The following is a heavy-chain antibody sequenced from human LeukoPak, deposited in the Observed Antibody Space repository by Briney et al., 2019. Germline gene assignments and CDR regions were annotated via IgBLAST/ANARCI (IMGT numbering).Heavy chain of an antibody. CDR1: AFTFSTYA. CDR2: ISGSGGST. D-gene: IGHD6-13*01. J-gene: IGHJ4*02. Sequence: PGGSLRLSCAASAFTFSTYAMIWVRQAPGKGLEWVSAISGSGGSTYYADSVKGRFTISRDNSKNTLYLQMNSLRAEDTAVYYCAKDRIAAAGTPLYWGQGTLVTVSS. CDR3: AKDRIAAAGTPLY. V-gene: IGHV3-23*01.